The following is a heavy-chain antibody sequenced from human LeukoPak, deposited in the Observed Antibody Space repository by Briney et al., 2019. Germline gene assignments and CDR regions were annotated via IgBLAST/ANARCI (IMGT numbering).Heavy chain of an antibody. Sequence: GGSLRLSCAASGFTFSSYSMNWVRQAPGKGLEWVSAISGSGGTTYYADSVKGRFTISRDNSKNTLYLQMNSLRAEDTAVYYCAKEAGGAYYYYYYMDVWGKGTTVTISS. D-gene: IGHD1-26*01. CDR1: GFTFSSYS. V-gene: IGHV3-23*01. J-gene: IGHJ6*03. CDR3: AKEAGGAYYYYYYMDV. CDR2: ISGSGGTT.